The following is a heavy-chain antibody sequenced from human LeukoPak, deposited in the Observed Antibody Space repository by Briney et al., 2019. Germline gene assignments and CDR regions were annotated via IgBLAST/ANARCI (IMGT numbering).Heavy chain of an antibody. CDR1: GFTFTTSA. V-gene: IGHV1-58*01. Sequence: TSVKVSCKSSGFTFTTSAVQWVRQARGQRLEWIGWIVVDSGNTNHAQKFQERVTITRDMSTGTAYMELSSLRSEDTAMYYRAAGSSGWYVDYWGQGTLVTVSS. J-gene: IGHJ4*02. D-gene: IGHD6-19*01. CDR2: IVVDSGNT. CDR3: AAGSSGWYVDY.